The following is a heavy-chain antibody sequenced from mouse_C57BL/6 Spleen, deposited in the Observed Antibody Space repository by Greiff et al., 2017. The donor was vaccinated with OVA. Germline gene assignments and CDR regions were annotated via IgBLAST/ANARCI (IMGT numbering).Heavy chain of an antibody. CDR2: IHPNSGST. V-gene: IGHV1-64*01. D-gene: IGHD2-4*01. CDR1: GYTFTSYW. CDR3: ARSGAYDYDVDFDY. J-gene: IGHJ2*01. Sequence: VQLQQSGAELVKPGASVKLSCKASGYTFTSYWMHWVKQRPGQGLEWIGMIHPNSGSTNYNEKFKSKATLTVDKSSSTAYMQLSSLTSEDSAVYYCARSGAYDYDVDFDYWGQGTTLTVSS.